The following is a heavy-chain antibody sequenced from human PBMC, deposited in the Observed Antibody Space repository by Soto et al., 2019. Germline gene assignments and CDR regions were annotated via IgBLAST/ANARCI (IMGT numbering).Heavy chain of an antibody. CDR2: IYYSGST. D-gene: IGHD2-2*01. Sequence: SETLSLTCTVSGGSISSGGYYWSWIRQHPGKGLEWIGYIYYSGSTYYNPSLKSRVTISVDTSKNQFSLKLSSVTAADTAVYYCARTRRTSIVVVPAVHFDYWGQGTLVTVSS. V-gene: IGHV4-31*03. CDR1: GGSISSGGYY. J-gene: IGHJ4*02. CDR3: ARTRRTSIVVVPAVHFDY.